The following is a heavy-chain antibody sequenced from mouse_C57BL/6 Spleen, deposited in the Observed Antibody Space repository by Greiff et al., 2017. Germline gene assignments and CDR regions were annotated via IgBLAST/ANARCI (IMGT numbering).Heavy chain of an antibody. V-gene: IGHV7-3*01. D-gene: IGHD2-2*01. CDR2: IRNKANGYTT. CDR3: ARSGNDPYSAMDY. Sequence: EVKLMESGGGLVQPGGSLSLSCAASGFTFTDYYMSWVRQPPGKALEWLGFIRNKANGYTTEYSASVKGRFTISRDNSQSIIYLQMNALRAEDSATDYCARSGNDPYSAMDYWGQGTSVTVSS. CDR1: GFTFTDYY. J-gene: IGHJ4*01.